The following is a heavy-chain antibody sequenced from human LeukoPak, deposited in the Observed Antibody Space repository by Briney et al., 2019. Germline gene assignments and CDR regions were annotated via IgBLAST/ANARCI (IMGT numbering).Heavy chain of an antibody. D-gene: IGHD3-9*01. CDR2: ISGSGGST. CDR1: GFTFSSYA. Sequence: GGSLRLSCAASGFTFSSYAMSWVRQAPGKGLEWVSGISGSGGSTYYADSVKGRFTISRDNSKNTLHLQMNSLRAEDTAVYYCAKVSYYDILTGYYPHYHYYYMDVWGKGTTVTVSS. J-gene: IGHJ6*03. CDR3: AKVSYYDILTGYYPHYHYYYMDV. V-gene: IGHV3-23*01.